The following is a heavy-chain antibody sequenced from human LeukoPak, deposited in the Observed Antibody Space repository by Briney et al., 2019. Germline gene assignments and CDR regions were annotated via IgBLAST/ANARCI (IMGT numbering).Heavy chain of an antibody. CDR1: GGPIRSYY. V-gene: IGHV4-59*01. CDR3: ARAEVLPDYFDSSGGFDY. D-gene: IGHD3-22*01. Sequence: PSETLSLTCTVSGGPIRSYYWSWIRQPPGKGLEWIGYIYYSGSTNYNPSLKSRVTISVDTSKNQFSLKLSSVTAADTAVYYCARAEVLPDYFDSSGGFDYWGQGTLVTVSS. J-gene: IGHJ4*02. CDR2: IYYSGST.